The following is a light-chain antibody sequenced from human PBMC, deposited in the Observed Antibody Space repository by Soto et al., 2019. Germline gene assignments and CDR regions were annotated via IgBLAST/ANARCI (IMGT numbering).Light chain of an antibody. J-gene: IGKJ1*01. CDR2: DTS. CDR1: QSVSIH. CDR3: QQYNSYSWT. V-gene: IGKV3-15*01. Sequence: EIVMTQSPATLSVSLVERATLSFRASQSVSIHLAWYQQKPGQAPRLLIYDTSTRATGIPARFSGSGSGTEFTLTISSLQPDDFATYYCQQYNSYSWTFGQGTKVDIK.